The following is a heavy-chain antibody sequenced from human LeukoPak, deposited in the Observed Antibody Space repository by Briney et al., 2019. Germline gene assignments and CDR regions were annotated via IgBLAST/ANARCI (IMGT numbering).Heavy chain of an antibody. V-gene: IGHV3-53*01. J-gene: IGHJ4*02. CDR1: GFTVSSNY. CDR3: ARSPSITMVPASL. D-gene: IGHD3-10*01. Sequence: GGSLRLSCAASGFTVSSNYMSWVRQAPGKGLEWVSIIYSGGSTYYADSVKGRFTISRDSSKNTLYLQMNSLRAEDTAVYYCARSPSITMVPASLWGQGTLVTVSS. CDR2: IYSGGST.